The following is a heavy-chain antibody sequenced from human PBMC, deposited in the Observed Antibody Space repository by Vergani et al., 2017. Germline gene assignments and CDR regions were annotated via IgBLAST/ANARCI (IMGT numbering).Heavy chain of an antibody. CDR1: GFALNRHA. V-gene: IGHV3-30-3*01. CDR2: ISFDGTNE. CDR3: VRDRGLCAGGRCYTEAWDY. J-gene: IGHJ4*02. D-gene: IGHD2-2*02. Sequence: QVQLVESGGGVVQPGTSLRLSCVVSGFALNRHAMYWVRQAPGKVLEWVVGISFDGTNESYPDLVKGRFTISRDITKNTLYLQVRSLRLEDTGVSHCVRDRGLCAGGRCYTEAWDYWGQGTPVTVSS.